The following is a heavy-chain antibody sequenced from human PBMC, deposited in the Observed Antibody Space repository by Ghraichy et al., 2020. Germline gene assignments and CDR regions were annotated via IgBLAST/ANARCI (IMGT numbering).Heavy chain of an antibody. D-gene: IGHD1-26*01. CDR2: FDPEDGET. V-gene: IGHV1-24*01. CDR1: GYTLTELS. CDR3: ATAPPGVGASIYYYMDV. J-gene: IGHJ6*03. Sequence: ASVKVSCKVSGYTLTELSMHWVRQAPGKGLEWMGGFDPEDGETIYAQKFQGRVTMTEDTSTDTAYMELSSLRSEDTAVYYCATAPPGVGASIYYYMDVWGKGTTVTVSS.